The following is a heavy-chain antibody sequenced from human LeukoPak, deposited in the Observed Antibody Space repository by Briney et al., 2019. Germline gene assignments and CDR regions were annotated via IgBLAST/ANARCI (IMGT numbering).Heavy chain of an antibody. CDR3: ARGGGGTYYDFWSGYYTLDY. CDR2: ISPDSGAT. J-gene: IGHJ4*02. D-gene: IGHD3-3*01. CDR1: GYTFTGYY. Sequence: ASVKVSCKTSGYTFTGYYIQWLRQAPGQGLEWMGWISPDSGATKYAQKFQGRVTMTRDTSISTAYMELSRLRSDDTAVYYCARGGGGTYYDFWSGYYTLDYWGQGTLVTVSS. V-gene: IGHV1-2*02.